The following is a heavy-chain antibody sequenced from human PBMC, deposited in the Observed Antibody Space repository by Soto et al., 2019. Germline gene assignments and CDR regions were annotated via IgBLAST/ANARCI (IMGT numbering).Heavy chain of an antibody. J-gene: IGHJ4*02. D-gene: IGHD6-13*01. CDR3: ARGSSRRCHDY. CDR2: ISAYNGNT. CDR1: GYTFTSYG. V-gene: IGHV1-18*01. Sequence: QVQLVQSGAEVKKPGASVKVSCKASGYTFTSYGISWVRQAPGHGLEWMGWISAYNGNTNYAQKLQGRVTMTTATSASTPYMEVRSLITDDSAGYYWARGSSRRCHDYWGQGTLVTVSS.